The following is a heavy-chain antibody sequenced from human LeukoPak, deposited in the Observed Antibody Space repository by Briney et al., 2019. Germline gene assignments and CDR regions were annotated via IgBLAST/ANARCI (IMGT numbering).Heavy chain of an antibody. Sequence: SETLSLTCAAYGGSFSNYYWSRIRQPPGKGLEWIGEASHSGITNYNPSLKSCVTISEATSKHQVSLMLTSVTAADTAVDYCARKQRLGPRDYWGRETLVSV. CDR3: ARKQRLGPRDY. CDR1: GGSFSNYY. D-gene: IGHD3-9*01. CDR2: ASHSGIT. V-gene: IGHV4-34*01. J-gene: IGHJ4*02.